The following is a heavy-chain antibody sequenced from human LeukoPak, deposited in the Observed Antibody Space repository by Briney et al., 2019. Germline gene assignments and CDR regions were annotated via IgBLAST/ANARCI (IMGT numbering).Heavy chain of an antibody. CDR3: ARAPSEIGGYYPEYFRH. J-gene: IGHJ1*01. Sequence: WGSLRLSCAASGFTFSSYWMHWVRQAPGKGLVWFSRIKSDGSTRYADSVKGRFTVSRDNAKHTVSLQMNSLRAEDTGVYYCARAPSEIGGYYPEYFRHWGQGTLVIVSS. V-gene: IGHV3-74*01. CDR1: GFTFSSYW. CDR2: IKSDGST. D-gene: IGHD3-22*01.